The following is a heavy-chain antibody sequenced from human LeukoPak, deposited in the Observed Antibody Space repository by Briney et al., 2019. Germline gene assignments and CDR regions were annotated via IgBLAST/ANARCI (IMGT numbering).Heavy chain of an antibody. CDR3: ARLTIGYDFWSGYPRGGRFDY. Sequence: PSETLSLTCTVSGGSISSSSYYWGWIRQPPGKGLEWIGSIYYSGSTYYNPSLKSRVTISVDTSKNQFSLKLSSVTAADTAVYYCARLTIGYDFWSGYPRGGRFDYWGQGTLVTVSS. CDR2: IYYSGST. D-gene: IGHD3-3*01. CDR1: GGSISSSSYY. V-gene: IGHV4-39*01. J-gene: IGHJ4*02.